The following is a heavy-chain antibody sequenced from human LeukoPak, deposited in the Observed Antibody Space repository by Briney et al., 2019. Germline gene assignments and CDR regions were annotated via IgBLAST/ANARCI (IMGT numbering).Heavy chain of an antibody. CDR1: GYTFTSYG. V-gene: IGHV1-18*01. CDR2: ISAYNGNT. D-gene: IGHD1-26*01. CDR3: ARGRGSVGATTEVFGNWFDP. J-gene: IGHJ5*02. Sequence: ASVKVSCKASGYTFTSYGISWVRQAPGQGLEWMGWISAYNGNTNYAQKLQGRVTMTTDTSTSTAYMELRGLRSDDTAVYYCARGRGSVGATTEVFGNWFDPWGQGTLVTVSS.